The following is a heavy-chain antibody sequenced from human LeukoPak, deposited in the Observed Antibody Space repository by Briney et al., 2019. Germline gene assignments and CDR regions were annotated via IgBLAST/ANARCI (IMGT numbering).Heavy chain of an antibody. Sequence: GGSLRLSCAASGFTFSSYSMNWVRQAPGKGLEWVSYISSSSSTIYYADSVKGRFTISRDNAKNSLYLQMNSLRAEDTAVYYCARGAGYSSSWYPFDAFDIWGQGTMVTVSS. CDR3: ARGAGYSSSWYPFDAFDI. CDR1: GFTFSSYS. V-gene: IGHV3-48*01. D-gene: IGHD6-13*01. CDR2: ISSSSSTI. J-gene: IGHJ3*02.